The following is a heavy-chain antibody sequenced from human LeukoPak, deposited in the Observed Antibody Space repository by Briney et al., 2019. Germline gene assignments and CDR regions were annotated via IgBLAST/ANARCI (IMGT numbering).Heavy chain of an antibody. V-gene: IGHV3-30*18. CDR1: GFTLSSYG. CDR2: ISYDGSNK. Sequence: PGRSLRLSCAASGFTLSSYGMHWVRQAPGKGLEWVAVISYDGSNKYYADSVKGRFTISRDNSKNTLYLQMNSLRAEDTAVYYCAKDLASSGWLGAFDIWGQGTMVTVSS. CDR3: AKDLASSGWLGAFDI. J-gene: IGHJ3*02. D-gene: IGHD6-19*01.